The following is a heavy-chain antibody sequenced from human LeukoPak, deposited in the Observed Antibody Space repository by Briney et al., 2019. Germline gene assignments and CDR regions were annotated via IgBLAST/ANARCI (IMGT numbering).Heavy chain of an antibody. CDR1: GFTFSSYG. J-gene: IGHJ4*02. D-gene: IGHD6-13*01. CDR3: AKVPGIAAAGPFDY. Sequence: PGGSLRLSCAASGFTFSSYGMHWVRQAPGKGLEWVAVISYDGSNKYYADSVKGRFTISRDNSKNTLYLQMNSLRAEDRAVYYCAKVPGIAAAGPFDYWGQGTLVTVSS. CDR2: ISYDGSNK. V-gene: IGHV3-30*18.